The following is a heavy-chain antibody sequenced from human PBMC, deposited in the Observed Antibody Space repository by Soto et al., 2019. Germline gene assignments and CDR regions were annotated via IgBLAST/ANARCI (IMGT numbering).Heavy chain of an antibody. CDR3: ARDLGYYASDGYFDY. Sequence: GGSLRFSCAGSGFTFSDYYMSWIRQAPGKGLEWVSYISSSGNIIYYADSVKGRFTISRDNAKNSLYLQMNSLRAEDTAVYYCARDLGYYASDGYFDYWGQGTLVTVSS. V-gene: IGHV3-11*01. J-gene: IGHJ4*02. CDR1: GFTFSDYY. D-gene: IGHD3-22*01. CDR2: ISSSGNII.